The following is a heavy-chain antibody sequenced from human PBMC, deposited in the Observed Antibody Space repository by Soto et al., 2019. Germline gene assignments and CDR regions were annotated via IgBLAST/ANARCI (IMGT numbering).Heavy chain of an antibody. D-gene: IGHD1-26*01. CDR3: AIPENPHIDPGRDFLDY. V-gene: IGHV1-69*04. CDR2: IIPVLGIA. Sequence: SVKVSCKASGYTFTSYDINWVRQATGQGPEWMGRIIPVLGIANYAQKFQGRITITADKSTSTAYMELSSLRSEDTAVFYCAIPENPHIDPGRDFLDYWGQGTLVTVSS. CDR1: GYTFTSYD. J-gene: IGHJ4*02.